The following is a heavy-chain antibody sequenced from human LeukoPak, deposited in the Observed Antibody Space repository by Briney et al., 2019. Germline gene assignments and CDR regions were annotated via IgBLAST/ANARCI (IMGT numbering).Heavy chain of an antibody. CDR1: GFTFSSYS. CDR2: ISSSSSTI. J-gene: IGHJ4*02. CDR3: AREPEYCGGDCYSYYFDY. V-gene: IGHV3-48*01. Sequence: HPGGSLRLSCAASGFTFSSYSMNWVRQAPGKGLEWVSYISSSSSTIYYADSVKARFTISRDNAKNSLYLQMNSLRAEDTAVYYCAREPEYCGGDCYSYYFDYWGQGTLVTVSS. D-gene: IGHD2-21*02.